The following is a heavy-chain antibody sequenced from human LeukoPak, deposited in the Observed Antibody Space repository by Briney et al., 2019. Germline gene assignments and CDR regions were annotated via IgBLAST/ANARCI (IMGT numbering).Heavy chain of an antibody. Sequence: WASVKVSCKASGGTFSSYAISWVRQAPGQGLEWMGGIIPIFGTANYAQKFQGRVTITADKSTSTAYMELSSLRSEDTAVYYCASTNTFGGVIRVRYLDYWGQGTLVTVSS. V-gene: IGHV1-69*06. J-gene: IGHJ4*02. D-gene: IGHD3-16*01. CDR2: IIPIFGTA. CDR1: GGTFSSYA. CDR3: ASTNTFGGVIRVRYLDY.